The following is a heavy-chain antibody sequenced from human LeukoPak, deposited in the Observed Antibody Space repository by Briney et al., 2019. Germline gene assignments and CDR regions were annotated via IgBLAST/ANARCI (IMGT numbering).Heavy chain of an antibody. D-gene: IGHD3-3*01. CDR1: GGSLSGYY. Sequence: SETLSLTCAVYGGSLSGYYWSWIRQPPGKGLEWIGEINHSGSTNYNPSLKSRVTISVDTSKNQFSLKLSSVTAADTAVYYCAATRYDFWSGWDYWGQGTLVTVSS. CDR2: INHSGST. CDR3: AATRYDFWSGWDY. J-gene: IGHJ4*02. V-gene: IGHV4-34*01.